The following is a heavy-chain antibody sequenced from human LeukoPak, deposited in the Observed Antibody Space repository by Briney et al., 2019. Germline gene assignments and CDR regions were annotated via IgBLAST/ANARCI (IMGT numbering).Heavy chain of an antibody. CDR1: ESLNGYA. CDR2: ISSSGSNM. CDR3: TKEYEKTNRSPQWGFDS. J-gene: IGHJ4*02. V-gene: IGHV3-23*01. Sequence: PGGSLRLSCSASESLNGYAMSWVRQAPGMGLEWVASISSSGSNMYYADSVKGRFIISRDNSKNTLFLQMNSLRAEDTALYYCTKEYEKTNRSPQWGFDSWGQGTLVTVSS. D-gene: IGHD6-19*01.